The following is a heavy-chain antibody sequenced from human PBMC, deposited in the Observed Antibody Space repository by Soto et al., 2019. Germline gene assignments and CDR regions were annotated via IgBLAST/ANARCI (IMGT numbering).Heavy chain of an antibody. CDR3: FDP. CDR2: IHYSGST. CDR1: GGSIIGYY. J-gene: IGHJ5*02. Sequence: SETLSLTCTVSGGSIIGYYWSWIRQPPGKGLQWIGNIHYSGSTNYNPSLKSRVTISVVSPRNQVSLKLTSVTAADAAVYNWFDPWGQGTLVTVSS. V-gene: IGHV4-59*01.